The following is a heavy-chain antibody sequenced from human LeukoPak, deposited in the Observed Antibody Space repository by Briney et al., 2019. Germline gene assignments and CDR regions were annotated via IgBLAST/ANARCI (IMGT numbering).Heavy chain of an antibody. CDR3: ARDRFDDSSGYYYHYYYYMDV. Sequence: GGSLRLSCAASGFTVSSNYMSWVRQAPGKELEWVSVIYSGGSTYYADSVKGRFTISRDNSKNTLYLQMNSLRAEDTAVYYCARDRFDDSSGYYYHYYYYMDVWGKGTTVAVSS. J-gene: IGHJ6*03. D-gene: IGHD3-22*01. CDR2: IYSGGST. CDR1: GFTVSSNY. V-gene: IGHV3-66*01.